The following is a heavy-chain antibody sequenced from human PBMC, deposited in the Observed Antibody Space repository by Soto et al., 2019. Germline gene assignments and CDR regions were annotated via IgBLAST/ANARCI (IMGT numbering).Heavy chain of an antibody. D-gene: IGHD5-12*01. J-gene: IGHJ6*02. CDR2: IYYCGST. V-gene: IGHV4-30-4*01. Sequence: SETLSLTCTVSGGSISSGDYYWSWIRQPPGKGLVWIGYIYYCGSTYYNPSLKSRVTISVDTSKNQFSLKLSSVTAADTAVYYCASSGYSGYDLHYYGMDVWGQGTTVTVSS. CDR3: ASSGYSGYDLHYYGMDV. CDR1: GGSISSGDYY.